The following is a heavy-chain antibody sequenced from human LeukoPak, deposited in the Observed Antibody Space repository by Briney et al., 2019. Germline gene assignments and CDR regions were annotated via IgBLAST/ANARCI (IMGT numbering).Heavy chain of an antibody. Sequence: SETLSLTCTVSGGSISSGDYYWRWIRQPPGKGLEWIGYIYYSGSTYYNPSLKSRVTISVDTSKNQFSLKLSSVTAADTAVYYCARIRRDGYNYDYWGQGTLVTVSS. D-gene: IGHD5-24*01. CDR1: GGSISSGDYY. CDR3: ARIRRDGYNYDY. CDR2: IYYSGST. J-gene: IGHJ4*02. V-gene: IGHV4-30-4*01.